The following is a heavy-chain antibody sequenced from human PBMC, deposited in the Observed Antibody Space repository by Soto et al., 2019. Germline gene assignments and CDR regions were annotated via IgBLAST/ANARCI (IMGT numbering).Heavy chain of an antibody. V-gene: IGHV3-21*01. CDR1: GFTFSSYS. CDR3: ARDENYYDSSGYPYYFDY. CDR2: ISSSSSYI. J-gene: IGHJ4*02. Sequence: GGSLRLSCAASGFTFSSYSMNWVRQAPGKGLEWVSSISSSSSYIYYADSVKGRFTISRDNAKNSLYLQMNSLRAEDTAVYYCARDENYYDSSGYPYYFDYWGQGTLVTVSS. D-gene: IGHD3-22*01.